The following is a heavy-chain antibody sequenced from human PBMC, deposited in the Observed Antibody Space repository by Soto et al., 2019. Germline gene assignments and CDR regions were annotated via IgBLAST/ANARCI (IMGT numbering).Heavy chain of an antibody. V-gene: IGHV4-34*01. CDR3: ARGENNWFDP. CDR1: GGSFSGYY. Sequence: SETLSLTCAVYGGSFSGYYWSWIRQPPGKGLEWIGEINHSGSTNYNPSLKSRVTISVDTSKNQFSLKLSSVTAADTAVYYCARGENNWFDPWGQGTLVTGSS. CDR2: INHSGST. J-gene: IGHJ5*02.